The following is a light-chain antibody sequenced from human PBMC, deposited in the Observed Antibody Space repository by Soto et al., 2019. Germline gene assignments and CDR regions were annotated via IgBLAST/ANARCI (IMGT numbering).Light chain of an antibody. Sequence: EIVLTXXPATLSLSPGERATLSCRASQSVSSYLAWYQQKPGQAPRLLIYDASNRATGIPARFSGSGSGTDFTLTISSLEPEDFAVYYCQQRSNWPTFGQGTRLEIK. CDR1: QSVSSY. CDR3: QQRSNWPT. J-gene: IGKJ5*01. V-gene: IGKV3-11*01. CDR2: DAS.